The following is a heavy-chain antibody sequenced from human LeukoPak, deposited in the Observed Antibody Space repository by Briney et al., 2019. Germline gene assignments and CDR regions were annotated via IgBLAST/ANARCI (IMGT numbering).Heavy chain of an antibody. V-gene: IGHV3-23*01. CDR1: GFTFSSYA. D-gene: IGHD1-7*01. Sequence: GGSLRLSCAASGFTFSSYAMSWVRQAPGKGLEWVSAISGSGGSTYYADSVKGRFTISRDNSKNTLYLQMNSLRAEDTAVYYCAKAPVVQPDLNWNYVESFDYWGQGTLVTVSS. J-gene: IGHJ4*02. CDR3: AKAPVVQPDLNWNYVESFDY. CDR2: ISGSGGST.